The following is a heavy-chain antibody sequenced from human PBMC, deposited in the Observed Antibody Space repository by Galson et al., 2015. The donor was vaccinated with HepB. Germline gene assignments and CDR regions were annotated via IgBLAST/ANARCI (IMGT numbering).Heavy chain of an antibody. CDR3: ARLQGYDFANFLFDS. J-gene: IGHJ4*02. V-gene: IGHV3-33*01. CDR2: MWHDGINK. CDR1: EFSLGDHA. D-gene: IGHD2-15*01. Sequence: SLRLSCAASEFSLGDHAIHWVRQAPGKGLEGVAVMWHDGINKYYADSVKGRFTISRDNSKNTLYLQMSSLRAEDSALYYCARLQGYDFANFLFDSWGQGTLVTVSS.